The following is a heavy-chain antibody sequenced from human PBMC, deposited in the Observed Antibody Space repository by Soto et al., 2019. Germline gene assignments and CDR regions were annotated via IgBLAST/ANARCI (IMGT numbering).Heavy chain of an antibody. J-gene: IGHJ5*02. CDR3: ARDRHNNWIPDDL. CDR1: GFTFRNYA. D-gene: IGHD1-1*01. CDR2: TDYDGGTK. V-gene: IGHV3-30-3*01. Sequence: QGQLVESGGGVVQPGRSLRLSCAASGFTFRNYAMHWVRQAPGKGLEWVAFTDYDGGTKYHADSVRGRFTISRDNSKTTLFLQMDSLRTEDTAIYYCARDRHNNWIPDDLWGQGTLVTVSS.